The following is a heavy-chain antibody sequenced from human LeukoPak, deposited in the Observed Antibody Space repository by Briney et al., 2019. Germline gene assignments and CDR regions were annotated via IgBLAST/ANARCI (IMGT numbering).Heavy chain of an antibody. CDR3: ARVSVTTGNFDY. CDR2: ISSRGTTI. CDR1: GFTFSGYE. Sequence: GGSLRLSCAASGFTFSGYEMNWVRQAPGKGLEWVSYISSRGTTIYYADSVKGRFTISRDNAKNSPYLQMDSLRAGDTALYYCARVSVTTGNFDYWGQGTLVTVSS. J-gene: IGHJ4*02. V-gene: IGHV3-48*03. D-gene: IGHD4-17*01.